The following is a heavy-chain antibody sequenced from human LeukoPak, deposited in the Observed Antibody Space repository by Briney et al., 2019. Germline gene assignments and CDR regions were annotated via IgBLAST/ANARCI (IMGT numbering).Heavy chain of an antibody. CDR3: AKVVWDSSGSYGMDV. CDR1: GFTFSSYA. V-gene: IGHV3-23*01. D-gene: IGHD3-22*01. CDR2: ISGSGNRT. J-gene: IGHJ6*02. Sequence: GGSLRLSCAASGFTFSSYAMSWVRQAPGKGLEWVSSISGSGNRTYYADSVKGRFTISRDNSKNTLFLQMNSLRAEDTAVYYCAKVVWDSSGSYGMDVWGQGTTVTVSS.